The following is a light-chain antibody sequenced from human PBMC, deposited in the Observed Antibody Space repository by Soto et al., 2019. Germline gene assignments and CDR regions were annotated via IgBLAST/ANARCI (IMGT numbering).Light chain of an antibody. CDR3: QQYYSLPLT. Sequence: DIVMTQSPDSLAVSLGERATINCKSSQSVLHSSNKKNYLAWHQQKPGQPPKVLINWASTRESGVPGRFSGSGSGTNFTLTISSLQAEDVAVYYCQQYYSLPLTFGPGTKVDIK. V-gene: IGKV4-1*01. CDR1: QSVLHSSNKKNY. J-gene: IGKJ3*01. CDR2: WAS.